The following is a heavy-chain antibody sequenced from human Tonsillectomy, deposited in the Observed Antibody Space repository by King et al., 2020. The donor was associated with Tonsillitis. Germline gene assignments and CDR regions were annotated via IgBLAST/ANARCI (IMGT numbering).Heavy chain of an antibody. CDR2: ISYDGTNK. V-gene: IGHV3-30*18. CDR3: AKENPGWAFDY. Sequence: QVQLVESGGGVVQPGRSLRLSCAASGFTFSSYGMHWVRQAPGKGLEWVAVISYDGTNKYCADSVKGRFTISRDNSKNTLYLQMDSPRAEDTAVYYCAKENPGWAFDYWGQGTLVTVSS. CDR1: GFTFSSYG. D-gene: IGHD1-14*01. J-gene: IGHJ4*02.